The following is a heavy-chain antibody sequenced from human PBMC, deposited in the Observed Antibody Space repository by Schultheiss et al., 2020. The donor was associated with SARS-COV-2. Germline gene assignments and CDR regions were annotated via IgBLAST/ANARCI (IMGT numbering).Heavy chain of an antibody. CDR1: GGSISSSNW. CDR2: IYHSGST. V-gene: IGHV4-4*02. J-gene: IGHJ4*02. Sequence: SETLSLTCAVSGGSISSSNWWSWVRQPPGKGLEWIGEIYHSGSTNYNPSLKSRVTISVDKSKNQFSLKLSSVTAADTAVYYCARGGGGSYYYFDYWGQGTLVTVSS. D-gene: IGHD1-26*01. CDR3: ARGGGGSYYYFDY.